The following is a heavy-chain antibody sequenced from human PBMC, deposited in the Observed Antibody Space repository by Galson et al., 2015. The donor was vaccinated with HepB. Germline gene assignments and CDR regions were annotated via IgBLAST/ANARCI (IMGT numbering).Heavy chain of an antibody. D-gene: IGHD4-17*01. Sequence: SVKVSCKASGGTFSRHAISWLRQAPGQGLEWMGGIIPMLGTTTYAQNFQGRVTITADESTTTAYMDLDSLRSDDTAVYYCARDLLGDYGDFYYMDVCGQGTTVTVSS. V-gene: IGHV1-69*13. J-gene: IGHJ6*03. CDR3: ARDLLGDYGDFYYMDV. CDR1: GGTFSRHA. CDR2: IIPMLGTT.